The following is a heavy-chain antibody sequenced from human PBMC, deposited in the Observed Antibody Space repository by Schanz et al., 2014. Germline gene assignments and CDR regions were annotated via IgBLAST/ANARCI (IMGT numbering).Heavy chain of an antibody. CDR2: ISPYNGNT. J-gene: IGHJ4*02. V-gene: IGHV1-18*04. Sequence: QVQLVQSGAEVKKPGASVKVSCKASGYTFTGYYMNWVRQAPGQGLEWVAWISPYNGNTAYAQNLKGRVRMTTDTSTATAYMELRSLTSDDTAVYYCARDRVYRFLKGENRFYFDYWGQGTLVIVSS. CDR3: ARDRVYRFLKGENRFYFDY. D-gene: IGHD3-3*01. CDR1: GYTFTGYY.